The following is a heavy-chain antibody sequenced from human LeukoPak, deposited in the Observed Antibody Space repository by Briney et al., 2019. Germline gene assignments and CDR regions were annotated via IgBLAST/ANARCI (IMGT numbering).Heavy chain of an antibody. CDR3: ARGGSSWYNY. Sequence: GGTLTLSCAASGFTFSSYWMSWVRQAPGKGLEWVANIKQDGSEKYYVDSVKGRFTISRDNAKNSLYLQMNSLRAEHTAVYYCARGGSSWYNYWGQGTLVTVSS. CDR1: GFTFSSYW. J-gene: IGHJ4*02. CDR2: IKQDGSEK. V-gene: IGHV3-7*01. D-gene: IGHD6-13*01.